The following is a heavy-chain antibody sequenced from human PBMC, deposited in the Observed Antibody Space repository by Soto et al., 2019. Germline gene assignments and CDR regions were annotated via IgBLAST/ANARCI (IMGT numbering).Heavy chain of an antibody. V-gene: IGHV4-31*03. D-gene: IGHD3-22*01. CDR3: VRAYYYDSSGSDFDY. Sequence: ASETLSLTCTVSGGSISSGGYYWSWIRQHPGKGLEWIGYIYYSGSTYYNPSLKSRVTISVDTSKNQFSLKLSSVTAADTAVYYCVRAYYYDSSGSDFDYWGQGTLVTVSS. CDR1: GGSISSGGYY. CDR2: IYYSGST. J-gene: IGHJ4*02.